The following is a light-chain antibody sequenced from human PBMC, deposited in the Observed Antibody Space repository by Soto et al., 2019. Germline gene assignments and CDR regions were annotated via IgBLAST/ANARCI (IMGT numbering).Light chain of an antibody. J-gene: IGKJ1*01. CDR2: HAS. CDR1: QSVSRY. V-gene: IGKV3-11*01. CDR3: QHQSNWLWT. Sequence: EIVLTQSPATLSLSPGERATLSCRASQSVSRYLAWYQQKPGQAPRLLTYHASNRATGIPARFSGSGSGTDFTLTISILEPEDFAIYYCQHQSNWLWTFGRGTKVDIK.